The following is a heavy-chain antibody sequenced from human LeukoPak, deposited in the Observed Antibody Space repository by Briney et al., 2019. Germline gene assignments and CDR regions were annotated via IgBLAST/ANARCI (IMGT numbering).Heavy chain of an antibody. J-gene: IGHJ4*02. CDR2: INHSGST. V-gene: IGHV4-34*01. CDR3: ARGYTWIHFDY. CDR1: GGSFSGYY. D-gene: IGHD5-18*01. Sequence: SETLSLTCAVYGGSFSGYYWSWIRQPPGKGLEWIGEINHSGSTNYNPSLKSRVTISVDTSKNQFSLKLSSVTAADTAVHYCARGYTWIHFDYWGQGTLVTVSS.